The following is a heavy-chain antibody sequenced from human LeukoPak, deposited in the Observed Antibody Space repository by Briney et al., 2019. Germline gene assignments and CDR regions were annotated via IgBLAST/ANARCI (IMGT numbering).Heavy chain of an antibody. Sequence: GGSLRLSCAASGFTFSSYSMNWVRQAPGKGLEWVLYISSSSSTICYADSVKGRFTISRDNAKNSLYLQMNSLRAEDTAVYYCARVFSNLVGATSDYWGQGTLVTVSS. J-gene: IGHJ4*02. CDR3: ARVFSNLVGATSDY. D-gene: IGHD1-26*01. V-gene: IGHV3-48*04. CDR2: ISSSSSTI. CDR1: GFTFSSYS.